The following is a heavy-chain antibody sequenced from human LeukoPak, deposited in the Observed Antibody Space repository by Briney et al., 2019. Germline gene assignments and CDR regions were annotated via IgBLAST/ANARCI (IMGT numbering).Heavy chain of an antibody. CDR2: INPNSGGT. J-gene: IGHJ4*02. V-gene: IGHV1-2*02. CDR1: GYTFTGYY. CDR3: ARDPIAVAGKGY. Sequence: ASVKVSCKASGYTFTGYYMHWVRQAPGQGLEWMGWINPNSGGTNYAQKFQGRVTMTRDTSISTAYMELSRLRSDNTAVYYCARDPIAVAGKGYWGQGTLVTVSS. D-gene: IGHD6-19*01.